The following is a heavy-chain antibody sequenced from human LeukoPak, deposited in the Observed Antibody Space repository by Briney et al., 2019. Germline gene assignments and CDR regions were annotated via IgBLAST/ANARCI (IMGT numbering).Heavy chain of an antibody. Sequence: EASVKVSCKASGYTFTSYGISWVRQAPGQGLEWMGWISAYNGNTNYAQKLQGRVTITADKSTSTAYMELSSLRSEDTAVYYCARERYSSSSGFDPWGQGTLVTVSS. CDR1: GYTFTSYG. D-gene: IGHD6-6*01. CDR2: ISAYNGNT. CDR3: ARERYSSSSGFDP. V-gene: IGHV1-18*01. J-gene: IGHJ5*02.